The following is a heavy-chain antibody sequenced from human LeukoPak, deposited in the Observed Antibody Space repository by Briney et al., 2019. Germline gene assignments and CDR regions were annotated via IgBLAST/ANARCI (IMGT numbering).Heavy chain of an antibody. Sequence: GASVKVSCKASGYTFTSYGISWVRQAPGQGLEWMGWISAYNGNTNYAQKLQGRVTMTTDTSTSTAYMELRSLRSDDTAVYYCAREGLTNLYAVYYYDSSGYYGQDWFDPWGQGTLVTVSS. D-gene: IGHD3-22*01. J-gene: IGHJ5*02. CDR1: GYTFTSYG. CDR3: AREGLTNLYAVYYYDSSGYYGQDWFDP. CDR2: ISAYNGNT. V-gene: IGHV1-18*01.